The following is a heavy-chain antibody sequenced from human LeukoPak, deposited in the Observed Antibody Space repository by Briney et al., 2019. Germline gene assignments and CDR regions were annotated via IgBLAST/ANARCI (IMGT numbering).Heavy chain of an antibody. D-gene: IGHD2-15*01. J-gene: IGHJ4*02. CDR3: AKAPVTTCRGAFCYPFDY. V-gene: IGHV3-23*01. Sequence: GGALRLSCAASGFTFSSYAMSWVRQAPGKGLEWVSAISGSGGSTYYADSVKGRFTISRDSSKNTLFLQMNRLRPEDAAVYYCAKAPVTTCRGAFCYPFDYWGLGTLVTVSS. CDR1: GFTFSSYA. CDR2: ISGSGGST.